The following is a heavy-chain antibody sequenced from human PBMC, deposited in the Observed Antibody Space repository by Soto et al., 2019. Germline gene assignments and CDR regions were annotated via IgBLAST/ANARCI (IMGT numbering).Heavy chain of an antibody. CDR2: IYYLGST. J-gene: IGHJ4*02. V-gene: IGHV4-59*01. CDR1: GGSMSEYF. D-gene: IGHD3-10*01. CDR3: ARDGYDGSGSPYPAY. Sequence: SETLSPTCSVSGGSMSEYFWSWIRQSPGKGREWIGYIYYLGSTDYNPSLTSRVTISVDTSTRQFSLWLTSVTAAGTAVYYCARDGYDGSGSPYPAYWGPGTQVTVSS.